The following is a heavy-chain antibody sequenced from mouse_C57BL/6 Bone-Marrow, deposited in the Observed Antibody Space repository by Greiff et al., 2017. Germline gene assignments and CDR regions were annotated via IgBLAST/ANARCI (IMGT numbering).Heavy chain of an antibody. D-gene: IGHD2-12*01. CDR1: GFTFSDYG. J-gene: IGHJ2*01. V-gene: IGHV5-17*01. Sequence: EVQVVESGGGLVKPGGSLKLSCAASGFTFSDYGMHWVRQAPEKGLEWVAYISRGSSTIYYADTVKGRFTISRDNAKNTLFLKMTSLRSEDTAMYYCARTYYSPYFDYWGQGTTLTVSS. CDR3: ARTYYSPYFDY. CDR2: ISRGSSTI.